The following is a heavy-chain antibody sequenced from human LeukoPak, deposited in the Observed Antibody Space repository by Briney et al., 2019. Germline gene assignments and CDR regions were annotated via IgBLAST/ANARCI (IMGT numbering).Heavy chain of an antibody. D-gene: IGHD4-17*01. CDR3: ARKHYGHYDY. CDR2: IKQDGSDR. CDR1: GFTLSSYW. J-gene: IGHJ4*02. Sequence: GGSLSLSCEASGFTLSSYWMSWVRQAPGKGLEWVANIKQDGSDRYYVNSVKGRFTISRDNAKNSLFLQMNSLRAEDTAVYYCARKHYGHYDYWGQGTLVTVSS. V-gene: IGHV3-7*01.